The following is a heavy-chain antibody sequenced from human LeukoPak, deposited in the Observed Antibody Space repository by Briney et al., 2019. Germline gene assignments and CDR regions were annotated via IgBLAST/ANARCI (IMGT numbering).Heavy chain of an antibody. CDR2: IYYSGSS. V-gene: IGHV4-39*01. Sequence: SETLSLTCTVSGGPISSTSYYWGWIRQPPGKGLEWIGSIYYSGSSFDNPALKSRVTISVDTSKNQFSLKLSSVTAADTAVYYCARHRSGWLQSSFDYWGQGTLVTVSS. D-gene: IGHD5-24*01. CDR3: ARHRSGWLQSSFDY. CDR1: GGPISSTSYY. J-gene: IGHJ4*02.